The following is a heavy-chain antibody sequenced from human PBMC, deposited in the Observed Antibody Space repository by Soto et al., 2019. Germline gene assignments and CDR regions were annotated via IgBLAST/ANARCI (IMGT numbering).Heavy chain of an antibody. V-gene: IGHV3-74*01. CDR2: FDSDGSVT. Sequence: EVHLVESGGGLVQPGGSLRLSCAASGFTFSSYWMYWVRQAPGKGLMWVSRFDSDGSVTTYADSVKGRFTISRDNAKNTLYLQMNSLRAEDTAVYYCARIWNRGAVDYWGQGTLVTVSS. D-gene: IGHD1-1*01. CDR1: GFTFSSYW. J-gene: IGHJ4*02. CDR3: ARIWNRGAVDY.